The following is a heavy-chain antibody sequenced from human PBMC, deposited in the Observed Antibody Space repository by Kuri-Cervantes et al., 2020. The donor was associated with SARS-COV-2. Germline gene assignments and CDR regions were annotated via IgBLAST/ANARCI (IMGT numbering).Heavy chain of an antibody. CDR3: ARLLSSTIFGVVIGYYMDV. CDR1: GGTFSSYA. CDR2: ISAYNGNT. V-gene: IGHV1-18*01. J-gene: IGHJ6*03. D-gene: IGHD3-3*01. Sequence: ASVKVSCKASGGTFSSYAISWVRQAPGQGLEWMGWISAYNGNTNYAQKLQGRVTMTTDTSTSTAYMELRSLRSDDTAVYYCARLLSSTIFGVVIGYYMDVWGKGTTVTVSS.